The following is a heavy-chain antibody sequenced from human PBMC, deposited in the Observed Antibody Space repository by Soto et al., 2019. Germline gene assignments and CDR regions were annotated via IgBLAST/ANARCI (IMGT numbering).Heavy chain of an antibody. V-gene: IGHV4-30-4*01. CDR3: ARDNILGILYGGMDV. CDR1: GGSISSGDYY. D-gene: IGHD3-3*01. J-gene: IGHJ6*02. CDR2: IYYRGST. Sequence: PSETLSLTCTVSGGSISSGDYYWSWIRRPPGKGLEWIGYIYYRGSTYYNPSLKSRVTISVDTSKNQFSLKLSSVTAADTAVYYCARDNILGILYGGMDVWGQGTTVTVSS.